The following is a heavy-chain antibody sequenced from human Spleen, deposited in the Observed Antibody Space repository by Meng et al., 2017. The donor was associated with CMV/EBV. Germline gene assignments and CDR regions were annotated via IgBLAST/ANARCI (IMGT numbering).Heavy chain of an antibody. V-gene: IGHV3-11*06. CDR3: ARAEGLRFLEWYSYGMDV. CDR2: ISSSSSYI. CDR1: GFNLREYY. J-gene: IGHJ6*02. Sequence: GESLKISCAASGFNLREYYMSWIRQAPGKGLEWVSYISSSSSYIYYADSVKGRFTISRDNAKNSLYLQMNSLRAEDTAAYYCARAEGLRFLEWYSYGMDVWGQGTTVTVSS. D-gene: IGHD3-3*01.